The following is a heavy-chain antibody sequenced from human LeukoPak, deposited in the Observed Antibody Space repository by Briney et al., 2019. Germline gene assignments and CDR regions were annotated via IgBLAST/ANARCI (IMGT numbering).Heavy chain of an antibody. D-gene: IGHD3-22*01. V-gene: IGHV4-59*08. CDR2: IYYSGTT. CDR1: GGSISSYY. J-gene: IGHJ5*02. Sequence: SETLSLTCTVSGGSISSYYWSWIRQSPGKGLEWIGFIYYSGTTNYNPSLKSRVTISVDTSKNQFSLKLSSVTAADTAVYYCARHLRRPYYDSSGYQAWFDPWGQGTLVTVSS. CDR3: ARHLRRPYYDSSGYQAWFDP.